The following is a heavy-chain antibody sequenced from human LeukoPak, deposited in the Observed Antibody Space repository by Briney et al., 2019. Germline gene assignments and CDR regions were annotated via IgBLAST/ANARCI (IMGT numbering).Heavy chain of an antibody. CDR2: ISAYKDNT. CDR1: ASTFTSYG. J-gene: IGHJ4*02. CDR3: ARESTAFDY. Sequence: ASVSVSFMQSASTFTSYGISWVRQAPGQAIAWMGWISAYKDNTNYAQKFQGRVTRNTDTSTSTAYMEMSSLTSEDTALYYCARESTAFDYWGQGTLVTVSS. V-gene: IGHV1-18*01.